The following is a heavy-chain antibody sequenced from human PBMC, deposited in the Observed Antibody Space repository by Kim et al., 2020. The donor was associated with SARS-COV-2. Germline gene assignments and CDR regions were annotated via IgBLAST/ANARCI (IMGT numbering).Heavy chain of an antibody. CDR3: ATNDGHY. CDR2: IYRGGST. CDR1: GFTVSSND. D-gene: IGHD1-1*01. J-gene: IGHJ4*02. Sequence: GGSLRLSCAASGFTVSSNDMSWVRQAPGKGLKWVSVIYRGGSTYYEDEVKSGFTISRGNTKSTLYLQMNNLITEDTAVYYYATNDGHYGYQGTRVTVSS. V-gene: IGHV3-66*01.